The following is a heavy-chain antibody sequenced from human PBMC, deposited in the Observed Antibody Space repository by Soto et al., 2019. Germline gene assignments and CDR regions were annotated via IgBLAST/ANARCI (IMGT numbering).Heavy chain of an antibody. J-gene: IGHJ4*02. CDR3: ARDRGYGDPLVFFDY. CDR2: MYYTGTT. D-gene: IGHD4-17*01. CDR1: GGSVTSGGYH. V-gene: IGHV4-61*08. Sequence: SETLSLTCSVSGGSVTSGGYHWNWIRQSPGKGLEWIGYMYYTGTTNYNPSLKSRVTISVDKSKNQFSLKLSSVTAADTAVYYCARDRGYGDPLVFFDYWGQGTLVTVSS.